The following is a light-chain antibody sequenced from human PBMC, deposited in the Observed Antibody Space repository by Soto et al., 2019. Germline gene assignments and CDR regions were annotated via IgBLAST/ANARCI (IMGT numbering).Light chain of an antibody. V-gene: IGKV3-15*01. J-gene: IGKJ1*01. Sequence: VLTQSPAALSLSPGERATLSCRASQSVSSNLAWYQQKPGQAPRLLIYGASTRATGIPARFSGSGSGTEFTLTISSLQSEDFAVYYCQQYNNWPRTFGQGTKVDI. CDR3: QQYNNWPRT. CDR2: GAS. CDR1: QSVSSN.